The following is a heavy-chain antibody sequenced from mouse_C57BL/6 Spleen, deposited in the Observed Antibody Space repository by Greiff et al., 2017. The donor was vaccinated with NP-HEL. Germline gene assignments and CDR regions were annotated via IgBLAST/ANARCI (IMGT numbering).Heavy chain of an antibody. CDR1: GYTFTSYW. Sequence: QVQLQQPGAELVRPGTSVKLSCKASGYTFTSYWMHWVKQRPGQGLEWIGVIDPSDSYTNYNQKFKGKATLTVDTSSSTAYMQLSSLTSEDSAVYYCARIYGNYDYYAMDYWGQGTSVTVSS. J-gene: IGHJ4*01. CDR3: ARIYGNYDYYAMDY. D-gene: IGHD2-1*01. CDR2: IDPSDSYT. V-gene: IGHV1-59*01.